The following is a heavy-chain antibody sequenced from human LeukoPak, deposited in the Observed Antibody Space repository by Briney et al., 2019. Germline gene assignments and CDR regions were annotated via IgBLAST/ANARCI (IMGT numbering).Heavy chain of an antibody. V-gene: IGHV4-39*07. CDR1: GGSISSSSYY. CDR2: IDHSGIT. CDR3: ARASDNAEVED. D-gene: IGHD1-1*01. Sequence: SETLSLTCTVSGGSISSSSYYWGWIRQPPGKGLEWIGEIDHSGITSYNPSLKSRVTISVDTSKNQFSLKLRSVTAADTAVYYCARASDNAEVEDWGQGTLVTVSS. J-gene: IGHJ4*02.